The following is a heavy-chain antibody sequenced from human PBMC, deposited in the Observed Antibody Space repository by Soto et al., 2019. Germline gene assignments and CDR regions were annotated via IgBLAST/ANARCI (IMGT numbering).Heavy chain of an antibody. D-gene: IGHD1-26*01. CDR1: GFGVRSTYF. V-gene: IGHV4-38-2*01. J-gene: IGHJ4*02. CDR2: VHHDGNA. CDR3: GRIIGATSVDY. Sequence: XETLSLTCVVSGFGVRSTYFWGWIRQPPVKGLEWIGSVHHDGNAYYPPSVLGRVTISVDTANNQVSLSLRSVTAEDTATYYCGRIIGATSVDYWGQGILVTVSS.